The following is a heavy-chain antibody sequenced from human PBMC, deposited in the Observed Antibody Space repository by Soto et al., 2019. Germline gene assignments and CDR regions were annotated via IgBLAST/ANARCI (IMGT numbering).Heavy chain of an antibody. D-gene: IGHD7-27*01. CDR1: GFSFSISP. V-gene: IGHV3-30-3*01. Sequence: QVQLVESGGGVVQPGRSLRLSCAASGFSFSISPMHWVRQAPGKGPEWVALISYDGTNKFYADSVTGRFTISRDNSKSTLYLQVDSLRPEDAAVYYCARDPKTSGGQHWAFNYFDSWGQGTLVTVSS. J-gene: IGHJ4*02. CDR2: ISYDGTNK. CDR3: ARDPKTSGGQHWAFNYFDS.